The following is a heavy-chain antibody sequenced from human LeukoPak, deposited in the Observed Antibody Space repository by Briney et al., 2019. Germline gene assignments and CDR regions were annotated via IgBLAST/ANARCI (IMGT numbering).Heavy chain of an antibody. J-gene: IGHJ4*02. CDR3: ARGRYCSSTSCLYFDY. CDR2: INHSGST. D-gene: IGHD2-2*01. CDR1: GGSFSGYY. Sequence: NSSETLSLTCAVYGGSFSGYYWSWIRQPPGKGLEWIGEINHSGSTNYNPSLKSRVTISVDTSKNQFSLKLSSVTAADTAVYYCARGRYCSSTSCLYFDYWGQGTLVTVSS. V-gene: IGHV4-34*01.